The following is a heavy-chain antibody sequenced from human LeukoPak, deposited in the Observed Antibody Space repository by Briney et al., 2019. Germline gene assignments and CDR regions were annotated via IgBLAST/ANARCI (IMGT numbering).Heavy chain of an antibody. Sequence: GRSLRLSCAASGFTFSDYYMSWIRQAPGKGLEWVSYISSSGSTIYYADSVKGRFTISRDNAKNSLYLQMNSLRAEDTAVYYCARWRVAVRSDAFDIWGQGTMVTVSS. D-gene: IGHD6-19*01. CDR3: ARWRVAVRSDAFDI. CDR1: GFTFSDYY. CDR2: ISSSGSTI. V-gene: IGHV3-11*04. J-gene: IGHJ3*02.